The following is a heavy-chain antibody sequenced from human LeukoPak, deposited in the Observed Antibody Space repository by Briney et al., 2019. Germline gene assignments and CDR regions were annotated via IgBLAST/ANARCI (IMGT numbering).Heavy chain of an antibody. J-gene: IGHJ4*02. CDR2: IYYSGST. V-gene: IGHV4-59*08. CDR3: ARTPYYDILTGYFDY. CDR1: GGSISSYY. D-gene: IGHD3-9*01. Sequence: SETLSLTCTVSGGSISSYYWSWIRQPPGKGLEWIGYIYYSGSTNYNPSLKSRVTISVDTSKNQFSLKLSSVTAADTAVYYCARTPYYDILTGYFDYWGQGTLVTVSS.